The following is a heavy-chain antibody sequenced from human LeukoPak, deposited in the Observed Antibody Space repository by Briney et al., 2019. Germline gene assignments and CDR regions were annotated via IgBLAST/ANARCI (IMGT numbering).Heavy chain of an antibody. D-gene: IGHD3-3*01. Sequence: PSETLSLTCTVSGGSISSYYWSWIRQPPGKGLEWIGYIYYSGSTNYNPSLKSRVTISVDTSKNQFSLKLSSVTAADTAVYYCARDHVARAWSGYYSPYYMDVWGKGTTVTVSS. J-gene: IGHJ6*03. V-gene: IGHV4-59*01. CDR2: IYYSGST. CDR1: GGSISSYY. CDR3: ARDHVARAWSGYYSPYYMDV.